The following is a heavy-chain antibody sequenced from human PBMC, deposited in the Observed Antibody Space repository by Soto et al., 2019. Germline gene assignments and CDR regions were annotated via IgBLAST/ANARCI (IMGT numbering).Heavy chain of an antibody. D-gene: IGHD2-15*01. Sequence: EVQLVESGGGLVQPGGSLRLSCAASGFTFSTYWMCWVRQAPGKGLEWVANIKQDGSDKYYVDSVKGRFTISRDNAKNSLYLQMNGLRAEDTAVYYCARVKSLAGHYWGQGTLVTVSS. J-gene: IGHJ4*02. V-gene: IGHV3-7*05. CDR3: ARVKSLAGHY. CDR2: IKQDGSDK. CDR1: GFTFSTYW.